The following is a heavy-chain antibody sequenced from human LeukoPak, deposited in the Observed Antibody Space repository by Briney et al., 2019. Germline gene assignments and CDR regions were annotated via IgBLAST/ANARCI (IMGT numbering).Heavy chain of an antibody. CDR2: ISYDGSNK. J-gene: IGHJ4*02. CDR1: GFTFTDHP. CDR3: AKGDY. Sequence: GGSLRLSCVASGFTFTDHPMNWVRQAPGKGLEWVAVISYDGSNKYYADSVKGRFTISRDNSKNTLYLQMNSLRAEDTAVYYCAKGDYWGQGTLVTVSS. V-gene: IGHV3-30-3*01.